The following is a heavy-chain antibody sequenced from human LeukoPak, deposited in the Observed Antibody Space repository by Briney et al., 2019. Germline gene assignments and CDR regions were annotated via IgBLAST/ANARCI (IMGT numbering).Heavy chain of an antibody. CDR3: AKDGYDFWSGYYSYGMDV. CDR2: ISADGGST. V-gene: IGHV3-23*01. D-gene: IGHD3-3*01. J-gene: IGHJ6*02. CDR1: GFTFSRHV. Sequence: GGSLRLSCAASGFTFSRHVMSWVRQAPGKGLEWVSTISADGGSTYYADFVKGRFTISRDNSKNTLYLQMNSLRAEDTAVYYCAKDGYDFWSGYYSYGMDVWGQGTTVTVSS.